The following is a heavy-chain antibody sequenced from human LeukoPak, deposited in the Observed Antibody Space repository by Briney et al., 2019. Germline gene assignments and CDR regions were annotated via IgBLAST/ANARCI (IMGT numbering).Heavy chain of an antibody. CDR3: ARGGGTAVAPYYFDY. CDR1: GGSISSYY. D-gene: IGHD6-19*01. J-gene: IGHJ4*02. CDR2: IYYSGST. V-gene: IGHV4-59*01. Sequence: PSETLSLTCTVSGGSISSYYWSWIRQPPGKGLEWIGYIYYSGSTNYNPSLKSRVTISVDTSKNQFSLKLSSVTAADTAVYYCARGGGTAVAPYYFDYWGQGTLVTVSS.